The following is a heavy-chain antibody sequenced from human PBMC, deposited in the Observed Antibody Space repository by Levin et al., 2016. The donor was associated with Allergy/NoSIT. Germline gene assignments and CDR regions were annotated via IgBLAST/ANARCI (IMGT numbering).Heavy chain of an antibody. CDR2: IYWDDDK. V-gene: IGHV2-5*02. CDR3: VRLLWFGAYYYFDY. J-gene: IGHJ4*02. D-gene: IGHD3-10*01. Sequence: SGPTLVKPTQTLTLTCTFSGFSLSTSGVGVGWIRQPPGKALEWLALIYWDDDKRYSPSLKSKLTITKDTSKNQVVLAMTNMDPADTATYYCVRLLWFGAYYYFDYWGQGTLVTVSS. CDR1: GFSLSTSGVG.